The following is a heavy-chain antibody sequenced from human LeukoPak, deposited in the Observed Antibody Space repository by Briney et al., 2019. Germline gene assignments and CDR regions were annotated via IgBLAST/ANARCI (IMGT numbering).Heavy chain of an antibody. Sequence: SGGSLRLSCAASGFTCSSYGMHWVRQAPGEGLEWVAYISHDGNNKYYADPVKGRFTISRDNSNNTLYLQMNSLRAEDTAVYYCSRGAYSYGFESYFDYWGQGTLVTVSS. CDR1: GFTCSSYG. CDR2: ISHDGNNK. V-gene: IGHV3-30*03. J-gene: IGHJ4*02. D-gene: IGHD5-18*01. CDR3: SRGAYSYGFESYFDY.